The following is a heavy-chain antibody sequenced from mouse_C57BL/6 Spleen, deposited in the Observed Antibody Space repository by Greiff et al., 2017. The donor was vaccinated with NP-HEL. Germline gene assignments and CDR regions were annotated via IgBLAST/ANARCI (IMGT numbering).Heavy chain of an antibody. D-gene: IGHD1-1*01. Sequence: QVQLQQPGAELVKPGASVKLSCKASGYTFTSYWMQWVKQRPGQGLEWIGEIDPSDSYTNYNQKFKGKATLTVDTSSSTAYMQLSSLTSEDSAVYYCARHGSYYGWFAYWGQGTLVTVSA. CDR3: ARHGSYYGWFAY. CDR1: GYTFTSYW. V-gene: IGHV1-50*01. CDR2: IDPSDSYT. J-gene: IGHJ3*01.